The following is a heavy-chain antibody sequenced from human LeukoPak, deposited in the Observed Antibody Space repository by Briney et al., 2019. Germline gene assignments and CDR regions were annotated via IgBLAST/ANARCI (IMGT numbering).Heavy chain of an antibody. CDR1: GYTFTSYG. V-gene: IGHV1-18*01. CDR3: ARDPPGWLVTYFDY. Sequence: ASVKVSCKASGYTFTSYGISWVRQAPGQGLEWMGWISAYNGNTNYAQKLQGRVTMTTDTSTSTAYMGLRSLRSDDTAVYYCARDPPGWLVTYFDYWGQGTLVTVSS. D-gene: IGHD6-19*01. CDR2: ISAYNGNT. J-gene: IGHJ4*02.